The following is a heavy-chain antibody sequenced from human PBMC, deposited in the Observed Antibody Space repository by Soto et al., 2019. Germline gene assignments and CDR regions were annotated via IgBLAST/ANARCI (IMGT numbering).Heavy chain of an antibody. CDR2: IFSNDEK. Sequence: SGPTLVNPTETLTLTCTVSGFSLSNARMGVSWIRQPPGKALEWLAHIFSNDEKSYSTSLKSRLTISKDTSKSQVVLTMTNMDPVDTATYYCARRSESYQSYYYGMDVWGQGTTVTVSS. J-gene: IGHJ6*02. D-gene: IGHD1-26*01. CDR3: ARRSESYQSYYYGMDV. CDR1: GFSLSNARMG. V-gene: IGHV2-26*01.